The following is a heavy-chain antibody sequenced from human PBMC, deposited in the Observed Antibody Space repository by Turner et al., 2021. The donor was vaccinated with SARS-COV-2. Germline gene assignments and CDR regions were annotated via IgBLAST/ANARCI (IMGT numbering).Heavy chain of an antibody. V-gene: IGHV3-30*18. Sequence: QVQLVESGGGVVQPGRSLRLSCAASGFTFSSYGMHWVRQAPGKGLEWVAVISYDGNNKYYADSLKGRFTISIDNSKNTLYLQMNSLIADDTAVYYCAKQLGLYSNPMYYFDYWGQGTLVTVSS. J-gene: IGHJ4*02. D-gene: IGHD4-4*01. CDR3: AKQLGLYSNPMYYFDY. CDR1: GFTFSSYG. CDR2: ISYDGNNK.